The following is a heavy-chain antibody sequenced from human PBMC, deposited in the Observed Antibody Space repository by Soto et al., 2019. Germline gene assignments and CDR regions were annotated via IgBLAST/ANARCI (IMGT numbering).Heavy chain of an antibody. V-gene: IGHV3-30*03. J-gene: IGHJ6*02. CDR3: ARVIRADSTSSNFYYYSGLDV. D-gene: IGHD6-6*01. CDR2: ISNNGINK. CDR1: GFTFSTYG. Sequence: QVQLVESGGGVVQPGRSLRLSCAASGFTFSTYGMHWVRQAPGKGLEWLAVISNNGINKYYADSVKGRFTSSRDNSKYTLFLQMNSLRGEDTAIYYCARVIRADSTSSNFYYYSGLDVWGQVTTVTVSS.